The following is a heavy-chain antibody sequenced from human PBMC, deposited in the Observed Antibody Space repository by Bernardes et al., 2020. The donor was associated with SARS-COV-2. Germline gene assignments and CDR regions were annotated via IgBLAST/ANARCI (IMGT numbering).Heavy chain of an antibody. V-gene: IGHV3-23*01. J-gene: IGHJ6*02. CDR2: ISGSGGST. D-gene: IGHD3-10*01. Sequence: GGSLRLSCAASGFTFSSYAMSWVRQAPGKGLEWVSAISGSGGSTYYADSVKVRFTISRDNSKNTLYLQMNSLRAEDTAVYYCAKGISLWFGELLLGYYYYYGMDVWGQGTTVTVSS. CDR1: GFTFSSYA. CDR3: AKGISLWFGELLLGYYYYYGMDV.